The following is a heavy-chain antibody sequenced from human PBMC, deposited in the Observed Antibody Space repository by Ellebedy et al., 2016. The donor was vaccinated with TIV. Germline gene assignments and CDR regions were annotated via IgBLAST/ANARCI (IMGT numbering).Heavy chain of an antibody. CDR1: GGSFSGYY. D-gene: IGHD3-3*01. Sequence: SETLSLXCAVYGGSFSGYYWSWIRQPPGKGLEWIGEINHSGSTNYNPSLKSRVTISVDTSKNQFSLKLSSVTAADTAVYYCARGIHYDFWSGYWEEYYYYYMDVWGKGTTVTVSS. CDR2: INHSGST. V-gene: IGHV4-34*01. J-gene: IGHJ6*03. CDR3: ARGIHYDFWSGYWEEYYYYYMDV.